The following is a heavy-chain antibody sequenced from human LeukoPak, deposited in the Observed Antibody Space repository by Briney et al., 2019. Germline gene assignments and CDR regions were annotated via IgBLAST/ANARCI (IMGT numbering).Heavy chain of an antibody. J-gene: IGHJ3*02. CDR1: GFTFHDYA. D-gene: IGHD4-17*01. V-gene: IGHV3-9*01. CDR3: AKEDYAIAFDI. CDR2: ISWNSGSI. Sequence: GGSLRLSCAASGFTFHDYAMHWVRQAPGKGLEWVSGISWNSGSIGYADSVKGRFTISRDNAKNSLYLQMNSLRAEDTALYYCAKEDYAIAFDIWGQGTMVAVSS.